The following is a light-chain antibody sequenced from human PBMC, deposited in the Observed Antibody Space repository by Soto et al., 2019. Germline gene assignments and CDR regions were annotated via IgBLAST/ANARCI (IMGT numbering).Light chain of an antibody. CDR3: CSYAASNNIL. CDR1: STDVGSYNL. V-gene: IGLV2-23*01. Sequence: QSALTQPASVSGSPGQSITISCTGTSTDVGSYNLVSWYQQHPGKAPKLMIYEASKRPSGVSNRFSGSKSGTTASLRISGLQAEDEADYYCCSYAASNNILFGGGTKLTVL. J-gene: IGLJ2*01. CDR2: EAS.